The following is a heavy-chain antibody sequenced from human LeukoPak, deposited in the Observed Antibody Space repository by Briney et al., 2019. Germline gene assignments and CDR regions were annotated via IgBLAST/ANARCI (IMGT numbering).Heavy chain of an antibody. CDR3: AKRADYYDSSRALYDAFDL. CDR1: GFTFRTYG. Sequence: HPGGSLRLSCAASGFTFRTYGMHWVRQAPGKGLEWVTFIRYDGSDKYYADSVKGRFTISRDNSKNTLFLQMNSLRVEDTAVYHCAKRADYYDSSRALYDAFDLWGQGTMVTVSS. J-gene: IGHJ3*01. V-gene: IGHV3-30*02. D-gene: IGHD3-16*01. CDR2: IRYDGSDK.